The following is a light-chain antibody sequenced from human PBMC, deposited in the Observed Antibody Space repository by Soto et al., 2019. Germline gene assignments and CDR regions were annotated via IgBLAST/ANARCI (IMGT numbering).Light chain of an antibody. CDR2: SAF. Sequence: EIEMTQSPATLSVSPGERATLSCRASQSISNNLAWYQQKPGQAPRLVIYSAFTRATGIPARFSGSGSGTEFTLTISSLQSEDFAVYYCQQYNNWPPWTFGQGTKVEIK. CDR3: QQYNNWPPWT. CDR1: QSISNN. J-gene: IGKJ1*01. V-gene: IGKV3-15*01.